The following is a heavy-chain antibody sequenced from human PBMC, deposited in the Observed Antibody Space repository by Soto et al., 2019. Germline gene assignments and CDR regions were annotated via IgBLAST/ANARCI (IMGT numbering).Heavy chain of an antibody. CDR2: ISSGSDTI. CDR1: GFSFSTYE. J-gene: IGHJ4*02. V-gene: IGHV3-48*03. D-gene: IGHD6-13*01. CDR3: ARDRAAGGY. Sequence: EVQLVESGGCLVQPGGSLRLSCAASGFSFSTYEMNWVRQAPGKGLEWVAYISSGSDTIHYADSVRGRFTVSRDNAKNSLYLQMNSLRVEDTALYYCARDRAAGGYWGQGTLVTVSS.